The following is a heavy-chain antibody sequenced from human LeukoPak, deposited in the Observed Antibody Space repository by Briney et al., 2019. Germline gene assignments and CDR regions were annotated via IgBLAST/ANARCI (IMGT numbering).Heavy chain of an antibody. D-gene: IGHD3-10*01. Sequence: GGSLRLSCAASGFTFSSYSMNWVRQAPGKGLEWVSSISSSSSSYIYYADSVKGRFTISRDNAKNSLYLQMNSLRPEDTALYYCAKDTYGSGSMNFDYWGQGTLVTVSS. J-gene: IGHJ4*02. CDR3: AKDTYGSGSMNFDY. CDR1: GFTFSSYS. CDR2: ISSSSSSYI. V-gene: IGHV3-21*04.